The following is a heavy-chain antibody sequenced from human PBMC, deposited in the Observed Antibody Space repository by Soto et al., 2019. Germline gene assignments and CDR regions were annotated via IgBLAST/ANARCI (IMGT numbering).Heavy chain of an antibody. CDR1: GFSLSTTGVG. Sequence: QITLKESGPTLVKPTQTLTLTCSFSGFSLSTTGVGVGWIRQPPGKALEWLALIYWDDDKRYNPSLNSRLTITEDTSKNQVVLAMTNMDPVDTATYYCVQSRCGGDCLQSYSSHSYYGLAVWGQGTTVTVSS. J-gene: IGHJ6*02. V-gene: IGHV2-5*02. CDR2: IYWDDDK. CDR3: VQSRCGGDCLQSYSSHSYYGLAV. D-gene: IGHD2-21*02.